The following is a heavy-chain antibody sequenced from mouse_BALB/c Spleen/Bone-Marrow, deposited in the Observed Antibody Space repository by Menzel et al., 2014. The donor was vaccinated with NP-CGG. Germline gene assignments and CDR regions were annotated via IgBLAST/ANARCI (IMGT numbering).Heavy chain of an antibody. CDR1: GFTFSSYG. CDR3: TRRPLQANSYFDC. J-gene: IGHJ2*01. CDR2: ISSGGSST. Sequence: EVKLQESGGDLVKPGGSLKLSYVTSGFTFSSYGMSWVRQTPDKRLEWVATISSGGSSTYYPASVKGRFTISRDNAKSTLYLQMSSLNSEYTAMYYCTRRPLQANSYFDCWGQGTTLTVSS. V-gene: IGHV5-6*02. D-gene: IGHD3-2*02.